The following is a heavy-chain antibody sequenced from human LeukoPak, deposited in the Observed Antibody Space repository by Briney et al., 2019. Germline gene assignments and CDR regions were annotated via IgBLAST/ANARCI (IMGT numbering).Heavy chain of an antibody. D-gene: IGHD3-10*01. Sequence: RASVKVSCKASGYTFTSYGISWVRQAPGQGLEWMGWISANDGNTDYPQKLQGRVTMTTDTSTSTAYMVLRSLRSDDTAVYYCARESHVTREDYWGQGTLVTVSS. CDR3: ARESHVTREDY. V-gene: IGHV1-18*01. CDR1: GYTFTSYG. CDR2: ISANDGNT. J-gene: IGHJ4*02.